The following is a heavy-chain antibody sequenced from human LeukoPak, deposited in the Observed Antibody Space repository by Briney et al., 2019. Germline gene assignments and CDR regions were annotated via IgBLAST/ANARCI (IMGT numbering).Heavy chain of an antibody. J-gene: IGHJ4*02. CDR3: AKDTVTGFSLPHGPYDY. CDR2: ISGSGGST. CDR1: GFTFSSYA. D-gene: IGHD4-11*01. V-gene: IGHV3-23*01. Sequence: QSGGSLRLSCAASGFTFSSYAMSWVRQAPGKGLEWVSAISGSGGSTYYADSVKGRFTISRDNSKNTLYLQMNSLRAEDTAVYYCAKDTVTGFSLPHGPYDYWGQGTLVTVSS.